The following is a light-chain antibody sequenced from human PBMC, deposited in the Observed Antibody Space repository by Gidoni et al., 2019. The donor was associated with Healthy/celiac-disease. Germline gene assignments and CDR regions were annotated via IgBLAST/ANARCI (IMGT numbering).Light chain of an antibody. J-gene: IGKJ4*01. Sequence: DSQMTQSPSSLSASVGDRVTITCQARKDISNYLNWYQQKPGKAPKLLIYDASNLETGVPSRFSGSGSGTDFTFTISSLHPEDIATYYCQQYDNLPLTFXGXTKVEIK. V-gene: IGKV1-33*01. CDR2: DAS. CDR3: QQYDNLPLT. CDR1: KDISNY.